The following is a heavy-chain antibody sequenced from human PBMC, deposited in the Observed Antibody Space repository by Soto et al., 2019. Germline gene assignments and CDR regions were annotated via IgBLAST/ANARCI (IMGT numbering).Heavy chain of an antibody. Sequence: QVQLVESGGGVVQPGRSLRLSCAASGFTFSSYGMHWVRQAPGKGLEWVAVIWYDGSNKYYADSVKGRFTISRDNSKNTLYLQMNSLRAEDTAVYYCAREGGVSGVDYWGQGTLVTVSS. V-gene: IGHV3-33*01. CDR3: AREGGVSGVDY. J-gene: IGHJ4*02. CDR1: GFTFSSYG. D-gene: IGHD1-26*01. CDR2: IWYDGSNK.